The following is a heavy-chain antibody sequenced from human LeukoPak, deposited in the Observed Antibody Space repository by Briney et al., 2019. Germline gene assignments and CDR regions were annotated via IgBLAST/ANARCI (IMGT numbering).Heavy chain of an antibody. Sequence: KPSETLSLTCTVSGGSISSSSYYWSWIRQPPGKGLEWIGEINHSGSTNYNPSLKSRVTISVDTSKNQFSLKLSSVTAADTAVYYCARVVPLLWFGESKGAFDYWGQGTLVTVSS. CDR1: GGSISSSSYY. CDR3: ARVVPLLWFGESKGAFDY. V-gene: IGHV4-39*07. D-gene: IGHD3-10*01. CDR2: INHSGST. J-gene: IGHJ4*02.